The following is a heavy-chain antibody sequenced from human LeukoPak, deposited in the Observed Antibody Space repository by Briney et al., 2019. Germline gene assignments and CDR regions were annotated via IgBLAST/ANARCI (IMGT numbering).Heavy chain of an antibody. Sequence: GGTLRLSCAASGFTFSSYGMSWVRQAPGKGLVWVSRINSDGSSTTYADSVKGRFTISRGNAKNTLYLQMNSLRAEDTAVYYCAREPIVGVHFDYWGQGTLVTVSS. D-gene: IGHD1-26*01. CDR3: AREPIVGVHFDY. CDR2: INSDGSST. CDR1: GFTFSSYG. V-gene: IGHV3-74*01. J-gene: IGHJ4*02.